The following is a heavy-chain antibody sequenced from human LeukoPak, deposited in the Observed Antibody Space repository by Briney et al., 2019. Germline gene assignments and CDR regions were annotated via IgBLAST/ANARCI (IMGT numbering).Heavy chain of an antibody. Sequence: PSQTLSLTCIVSGGSISSGSYYWRWIRQPAGKGLEWIGRIYTSGSTNYNPSLKSRVTISVDTSKNQFSLKLSSVTAADTAVYYCASHNDGYNYAFDVWGQGTMVTVSS. CDR2: IYTSGST. J-gene: IGHJ3*01. D-gene: IGHD5-24*01. CDR3: ASHNDGYNYAFDV. V-gene: IGHV4-61*02. CDR1: GGSISSGSYY.